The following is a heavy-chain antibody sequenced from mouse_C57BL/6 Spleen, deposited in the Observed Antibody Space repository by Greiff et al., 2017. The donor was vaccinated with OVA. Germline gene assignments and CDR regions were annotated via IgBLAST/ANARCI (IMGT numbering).Heavy chain of an antibody. Sequence: QVQLQQPGAELVRPGTSVKLSCKASGYTFTSYWMHWVKQRPGQGLEWIGVIDPSDSYTNYNQKFKGKATLTVDTSSSTAYMQLSSLTSEDSAVYCCARSREVYGSRRGAMDYWGQGTSVTVSS. CDR2: IDPSDSYT. J-gene: IGHJ4*01. D-gene: IGHD1-1*01. CDR3: ARSREVYGSRRGAMDY. V-gene: IGHV1-59*01. CDR1: GYTFTSYW.